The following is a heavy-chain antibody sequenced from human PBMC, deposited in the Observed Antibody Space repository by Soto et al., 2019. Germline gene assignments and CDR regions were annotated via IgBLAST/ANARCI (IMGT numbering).Heavy chain of an antibody. Sequence: EVQLVESGGGLVQPGGSLRLSCAASGFTFSSYSMIWVRQPPGKGLECISYIDSGGTTIYQTDSVKGRFTISRDNAKNSLYLQMNSLRGEDTAVYYCARLTSGWYSDYWGLGTLVTVSS. CDR1: GFTFSSYS. CDR3: ARLTSGWYSDY. J-gene: IGHJ4*02. D-gene: IGHD6-19*01. V-gene: IGHV3-48*01. CDR2: IDSGGTTI.